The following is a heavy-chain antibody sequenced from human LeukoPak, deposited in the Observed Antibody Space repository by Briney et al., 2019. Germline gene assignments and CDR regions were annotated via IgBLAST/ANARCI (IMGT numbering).Heavy chain of an antibody. J-gene: IGHJ1*01. Sequence: GGSLRLSCAASGFTFDNYIMHWVRQSPGKGLEWVSLINWNGGSTDYADSVKGRFTISRDNSKNSLYLQMNSLRTEDTGFYYCVKEGTAAANPDYFQHWGQGTLVAVSS. CDR2: INWNGGST. CDR1: GFTFDNYI. D-gene: IGHD6-25*01. V-gene: IGHV3-43*01. CDR3: VKEGTAAANPDYFQH.